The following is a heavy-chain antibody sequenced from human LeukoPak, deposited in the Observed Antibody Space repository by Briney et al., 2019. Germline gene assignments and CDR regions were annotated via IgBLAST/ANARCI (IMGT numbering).Heavy chain of an antibody. J-gene: IGHJ6*03. CDR1: GGSISSYY. Sequence: PSETLSLTCTVSGGSISSYYWSWIRQPPRKGLEWIGYIYYSGSTNYNPSLKSRVTISVDTSKNQFSLKLSSVTAADTAVYYCARGLYYYDSSGSDYYYYYYMDVWGKGTTVTVSS. CDR2: IYYSGST. V-gene: IGHV4-59*01. CDR3: ARGLYYYDSSGSDYYYYYYMDV. D-gene: IGHD3-22*01.